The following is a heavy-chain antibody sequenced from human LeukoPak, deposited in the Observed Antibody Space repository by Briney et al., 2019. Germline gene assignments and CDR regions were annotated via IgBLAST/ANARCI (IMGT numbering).Heavy chain of an antibody. Sequence: PSETLSLTCTVSGGSISSYYWGWIRQPPGKGLEWIGSIYYSGSTYYNPSLKSRVTISVDTSKNQFSLKLSSVTAADTAVYYCARHTYYDILTGYYPLYYFDYWGQGTLVTVSS. CDR3: ARHTYYDILTGYYPLYYFDY. J-gene: IGHJ4*02. V-gene: IGHV4-39*01. D-gene: IGHD3-9*01. CDR1: GGSISSYY. CDR2: IYYSGST.